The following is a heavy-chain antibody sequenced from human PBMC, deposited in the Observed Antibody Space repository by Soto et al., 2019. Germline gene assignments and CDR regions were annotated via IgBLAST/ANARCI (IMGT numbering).Heavy chain of an antibody. V-gene: IGHV3-7*01. CDR2: IKQDGSEK. Sequence: EGQLGESGGGWVQPGGSLRLSCAASGFTFSSYCMSWVRQAPGKGLECVANIKQDGSEKYYVDSVKGRFTISRDNAKNSLYLQMNSLRAEDTAVYSCATGKRCLDYWGQGTLVTVSS. CDR3: ATGKRCLDY. J-gene: IGHJ4*02. D-gene: IGHD3-16*01. CDR1: GFTFSSYC.